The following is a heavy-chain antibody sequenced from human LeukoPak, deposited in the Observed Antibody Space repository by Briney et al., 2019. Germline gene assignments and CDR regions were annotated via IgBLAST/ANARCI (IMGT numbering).Heavy chain of an antibody. V-gene: IGHV4-31*03. D-gene: IGHD4-17*01. J-gene: IGHJ6*02. CDR2: ISYSGSA. Sequence: SQTLSLTCTVSGGSISSGGYYWSWIRQHPGKGLEWIGYISYSGSASCNPSLRTRLTISIDTSKNQFTLTLSSVTAADTAVYYCARDRGLTTTGGCGMDVWGQGTTVTVSS. CDR3: ARDRGLTTTGGCGMDV. CDR1: GGSISSGGYY.